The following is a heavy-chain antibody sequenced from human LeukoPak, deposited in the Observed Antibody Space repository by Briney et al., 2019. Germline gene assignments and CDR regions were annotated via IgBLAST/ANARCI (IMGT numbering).Heavy chain of an antibody. CDR2: INPNSGGT. Sequence: GASVKVSCKASGYTFTGYYMHWVRQAPGQGLEWMGWINPNSGGTNYAQKFQGRVTMTRDTSISTAYMELSRLRSDDTAVYYCARVVFAGLGLRYFDWLLSPRYYFDYWGQGTLVTVSS. CDR1: GYTFTGYY. V-gene: IGHV1-2*02. D-gene: IGHD3-9*01. CDR3: ARVVFAGLGLRYFDWLLSPRYYFDY. J-gene: IGHJ4*02.